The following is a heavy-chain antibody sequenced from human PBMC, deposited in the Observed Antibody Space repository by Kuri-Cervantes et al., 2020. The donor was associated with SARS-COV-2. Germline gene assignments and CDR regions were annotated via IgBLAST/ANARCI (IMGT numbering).Heavy chain of an antibody. CDR2: IGTAGDT. CDR1: GFTFSSYD. Sequence: GESLKISCAACGFTFSSYDMHWVRQATGKGLEWVSAIGTAGDTYYPDSVKGRFTISRDNSKNTLYLQMNSLRAEDTAVYYCARARAGGYNDAFDIWGQGTMVTVSS. D-gene: IGHD5-24*01. J-gene: IGHJ3*02. CDR3: ARARAGGYNDAFDI. V-gene: IGHV3-13*01.